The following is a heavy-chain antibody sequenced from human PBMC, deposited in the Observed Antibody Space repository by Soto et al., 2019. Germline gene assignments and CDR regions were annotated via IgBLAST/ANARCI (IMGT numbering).Heavy chain of an antibody. V-gene: IGHV1-8*01. CDR2: MNPNSGNT. J-gene: IGHJ6*02. Sequence: ASVKVSWKASGYTFTSYDIDWLRQATGQGLEWMGWMNPNSGNTGYAQKFQGRVTMTRNTSISTAYMELSSLRSEDTAVYYCARGNGYNWNRRQYYYYYGMDVWGQGTTVTVSS. CDR1: GYTFTSYD. CDR3: ARGNGYNWNRRQYYYYYGMDV. D-gene: IGHD1-20*01.